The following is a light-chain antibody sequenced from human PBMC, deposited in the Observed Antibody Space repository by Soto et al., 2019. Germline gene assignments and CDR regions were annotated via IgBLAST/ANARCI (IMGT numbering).Light chain of an antibody. CDR1: QSVNRNY. CDR3: QHYGSSVPVT. CDR2: SAS. Sequence: EIVLTQSPGTLSLSPGERATLSCRASQSVNRNYLAWYRQRPGQAPRLLIYSASTRATGIPDRFSGSESGTDFTLTISRLEPEDFAVYYWQHYGSSVPVTFGGGTKVESK. J-gene: IGKJ4*01. V-gene: IGKV3-20*01.